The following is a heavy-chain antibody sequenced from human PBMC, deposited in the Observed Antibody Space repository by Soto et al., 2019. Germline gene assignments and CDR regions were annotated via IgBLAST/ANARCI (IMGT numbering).Heavy chain of an antibody. CDR3: TTVYPHKTTVTTYGY. CDR1: GFTFSNAW. Sequence: PGGSLRLSCAASGFTFSNAWMSWVRQAPGKGLEWVGRIKSKTDGGTTDYAAPVKGRFTISRDDSKNTLYLQMNSLKTEDTAVYYCTTVYPHKTTVTTYGYWGQGTLVTVSS. D-gene: IGHD4-17*01. J-gene: IGHJ4*02. CDR2: IKSKTDGGTT. V-gene: IGHV3-15*01.